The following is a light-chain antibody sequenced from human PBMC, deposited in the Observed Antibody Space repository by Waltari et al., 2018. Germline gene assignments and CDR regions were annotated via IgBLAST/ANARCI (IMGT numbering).Light chain of an antibody. CDR1: QSLSSSY. CDR3: QQYGRLIT. J-gene: IGKJ5*01. Sequence: EIVLTQSPGTLSLSPGERATLSCRASQSLSSSYLAWYQQKPGQAPRLLIYGTSSRATCIPDRFSGSGSGTDFTLTISRLEPEDFAVYFCQQYGRLITFGQGTRLEIK. CDR2: GTS. V-gene: IGKV3-20*01.